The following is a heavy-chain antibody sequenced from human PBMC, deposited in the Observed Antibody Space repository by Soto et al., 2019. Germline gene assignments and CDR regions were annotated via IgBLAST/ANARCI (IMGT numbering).Heavy chain of an antibody. CDR1: GGSISTSY. D-gene: IGHD3-22*01. J-gene: IGHJ4*01. CDR3: ARGSGYTAIDF. Sequence: QVQLQESGPGLVKPSETLSLTCTVSGGSISTSYWSWIRQPPGKGLEWIGYIHESGKTNYNPSLKGRDATSVDTSKNQFSLRLSSVTAADTAIYYCARGSGYTAIDFWGQGTLVTVSS. V-gene: IGHV4-59*01. CDR2: IHESGKT.